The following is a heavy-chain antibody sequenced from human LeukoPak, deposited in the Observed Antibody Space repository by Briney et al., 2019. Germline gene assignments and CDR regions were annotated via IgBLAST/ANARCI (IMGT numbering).Heavy chain of an antibody. D-gene: IGHD3-22*01. CDR2: ISGSGGST. V-gene: IGHV3-23*01. J-gene: IGHJ4*02. Sequence: GSLRLSCAASGFTFSSYGMSWVRQAPGKGLGWGSAISGSGGSTYYADSVKGRFTISRDNSKNTLYLQMNSLRAEDTAVYYCAKLLYYYDSSQPYWGQGTLVTVSS. CDR1: GFTFSSYG. CDR3: AKLLYYYDSSQPY.